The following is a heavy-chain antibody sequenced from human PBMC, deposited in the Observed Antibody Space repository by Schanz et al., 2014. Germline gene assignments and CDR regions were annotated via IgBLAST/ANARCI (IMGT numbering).Heavy chain of an antibody. Sequence: EVQLLESGGGLVQPGGSLRLSCAASGFTFSSYAMSWVRQAPGKGLEWVSGISGSGGSTYYADSVKGRFTISRDNSKNTLYLQMNSLRAEDTAVYYGAKQIQYDIVTVTRNWGQGTLVTVSS. V-gene: IGHV3-23*01. CDR2: ISGSGGST. J-gene: IGHJ4*02. CDR3: AKQIQYDIVTVTRN. CDR1: GFTFSSYA. D-gene: IGHD3-9*01.